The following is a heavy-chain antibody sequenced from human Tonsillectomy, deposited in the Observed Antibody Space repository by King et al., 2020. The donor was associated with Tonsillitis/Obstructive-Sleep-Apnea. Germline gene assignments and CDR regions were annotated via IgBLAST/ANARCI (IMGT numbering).Heavy chain of an antibody. V-gene: IGHV3-11*01. D-gene: IGHD3-3*01. CDR2: ISSSGSTV. CDR3: GGRTLIEWLLY. Sequence: VQLVESGGGMVKPGGSLRLSCAASGFTFSDYFMSWIRQAPGKGLEWVAFISSSGSTVYYAASVKGRFTISRDNAKNLLYLQMNSLRAEDTAVYYCGGRTLIEWLLYWGQGTLVTVSS. J-gene: IGHJ4*02. CDR1: GFTFSDYF.